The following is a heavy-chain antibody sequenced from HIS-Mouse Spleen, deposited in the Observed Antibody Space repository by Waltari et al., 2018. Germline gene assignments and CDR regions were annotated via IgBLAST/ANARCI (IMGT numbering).Heavy chain of an antibody. CDR2: IDWDDDK. CDR1: WFSLSTSGMC. Sequence: QVTLRESGPALVKPTQTLTLTCTFSWFSLSTSGMCVSWIRQPPGKALEWLARIDWDDDKYYSTSLKTRLTISKDTSKNQVVLTMTNMDPVDTATYYCARIQAGKLELPFDYWGQGTLVTVSS. V-gene: IGHV2-70*15. J-gene: IGHJ4*02. D-gene: IGHD1-7*01. CDR3: ARIQAGKLELPFDY.